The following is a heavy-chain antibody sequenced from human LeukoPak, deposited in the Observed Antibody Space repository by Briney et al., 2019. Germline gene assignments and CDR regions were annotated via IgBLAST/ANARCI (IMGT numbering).Heavy chain of an antibody. CDR1: GGSISSGGYS. D-gene: IGHD4-17*01. J-gene: IGHJ5*02. Sequence: PSQTLSLTCAVSGGSISSGGYSWSWIRQPPGKGLEWIGYIYYSGSTYYNPSLKSRVTISVDTSKNQFSLKLSSVTAADTAVYYCARGVEQEGYGDYGWFDPWGQGTLVTVSS. V-gene: IGHV4-30-4*07. CDR3: ARGVEQEGYGDYGWFDP. CDR2: IYYSGST.